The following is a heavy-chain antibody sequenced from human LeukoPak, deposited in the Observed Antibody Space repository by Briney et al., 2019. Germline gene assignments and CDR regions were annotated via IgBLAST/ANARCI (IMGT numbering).Heavy chain of an antibody. Sequence: GGSLRLSCAASGFTFDDYAMHWVRQAPGEGLEWVSGISWNSGSIGYADSVKGRFTISRDNAKNSLYLQMNSLRAEDTALYYCAKDLSGSVTTSYYYYGMDVWGQGTTVTVSS. CDR1: GFTFDDYA. V-gene: IGHV3-9*01. CDR3: AKDLSGSVTTSYYYYGMDV. CDR2: ISWNSGSI. D-gene: IGHD4-17*01. J-gene: IGHJ6*02.